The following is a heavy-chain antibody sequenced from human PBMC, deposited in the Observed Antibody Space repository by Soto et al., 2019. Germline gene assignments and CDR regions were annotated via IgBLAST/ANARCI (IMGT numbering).Heavy chain of an antibody. V-gene: IGHV3-15*07. Sequence: PGGSLTLSCVASGCSVSIAWMHWVRQAPGEGLEWVGRIKSKGNGVTIDYAAPVKGRFMIPRDDSRNTVDLKMNSLRTEDTAVYYCTKDWANSHSDWGQGTQVTVSS. CDR3: TKDWANSHSD. D-gene: IGHD1-26*01. CDR1: GCSVSIAW. CDR2: IKSKGNGVTI. J-gene: IGHJ1*01.